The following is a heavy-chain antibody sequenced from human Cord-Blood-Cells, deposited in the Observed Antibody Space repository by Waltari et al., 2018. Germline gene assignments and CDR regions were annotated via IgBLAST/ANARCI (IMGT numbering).Heavy chain of an antibody. CDR2: ISAYNCNT. Sequence: QVQLVQSGAEVKKTGACVKISCKASGYNFTSYGISRVRQAPGQGLEGMGWISAYNCNTNYAQRLQGRVTMTTDTSTSTAYMGLRRLTSDDTAVDYCARVAVGGYGDFDYWGQGTLVTVSS. J-gene: IGHJ4*02. V-gene: IGHV1-18*01. D-gene: IGHD1-26*01. CDR1: GYNFTSYG. CDR3: ARVAVGGYGDFDY.